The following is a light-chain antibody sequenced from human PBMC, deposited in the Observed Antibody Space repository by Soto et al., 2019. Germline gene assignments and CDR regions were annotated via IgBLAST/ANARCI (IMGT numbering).Light chain of an antibody. J-gene: IGKJ1*01. CDR3: QQSYSTPRT. CDR1: QSITSY. Sequence: DLQMTQSPSSLSASVGDRVTITCRASQSITSYLNWYQQKPGKAPKLLIYAVSNLQSGVPSRFSGSGSGTDFTLTISSLQPEGFATYYCQQSYSTPRTFGQGTKVEIK. V-gene: IGKV1-39*01. CDR2: AVS.